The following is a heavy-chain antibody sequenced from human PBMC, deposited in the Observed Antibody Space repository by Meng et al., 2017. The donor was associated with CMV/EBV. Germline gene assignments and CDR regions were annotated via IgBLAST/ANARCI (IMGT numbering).Heavy chain of an antibody. D-gene: IGHD1-26*01. CDR2: IYSSGTT. J-gene: IGHJ4*02. CDR1: GFTVTSNY. V-gene: IGHV3-53*01. Sequence: CAASGFTVTSNYMSWVRQAPGKGLEWVSVIYSSGTTYYADSVKGRFTISREYSKNTLYLQMNSLRPEDTAIYYCARDVNIVGATTYDYWGQGTLVTVSS. CDR3: ARDVNIVGATTYDY.